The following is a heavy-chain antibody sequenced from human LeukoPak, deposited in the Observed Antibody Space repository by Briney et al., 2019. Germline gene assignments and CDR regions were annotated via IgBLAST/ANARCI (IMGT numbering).Heavy chain of an antibody. J-gene: IGHJ3*02. CDR1: GFTFSSYW. D-gene: IGHD5-12*01. CDR3: TTGGDVIVAGTRAFDI. V-gene: IGHV3-15*01. Sequence: GGSLRLSCAVSGFTFSSYWMSWVRQAPGKGLEWVGRIKSAIDGGATDYAAPVQGRFTISRDDSQATLYLQMNGLRTEDTAVYYCTTGGDVIVAGTRAFDIWGQGTMVTVSS. CDR2: IKSAIDGGAT.